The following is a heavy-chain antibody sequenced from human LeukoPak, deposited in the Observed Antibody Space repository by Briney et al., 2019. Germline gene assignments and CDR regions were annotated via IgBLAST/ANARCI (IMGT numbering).Heavy chain of an antibody. Sequence: PSETLSLTCTVSGGSISSGGYYWSWIRQHPGKGLEWIGYICYSGSTYYNPSLKSRVTISVDTSKNQFSLKLSSVTAADTAVYYCARVLEDCGGDCYPGGFDYWGQGTLVTVSS. CDR2: ICYSGST. D-gene: IGHD2-21*02. V-gene: IGHV4-31*03. J-gene: IGHJ4*02. CDR3: ARVLEDCGGDCYPGGFDY. CDR1: GGSISSGGYY.